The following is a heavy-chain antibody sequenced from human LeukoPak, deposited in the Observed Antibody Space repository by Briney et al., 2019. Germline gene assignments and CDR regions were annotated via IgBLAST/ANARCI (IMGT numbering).Heavy chain of an antibody. CDR2: IYYSGTT. CDR3: ARDSTPYGHSGY. V-gene: IGHV4-59*01. J-gene: IGHJ4*02. Sequence: SETLSLTCTVSVGSISNYYWSWIRQPPWKGREWIGYIYYSGTTNYNPSLKSRVTISVDTSKNQFSLKLSSVTAADTAVYYCARDSTPYGHSGYWGQGTLVTVSP. D-gene: IGHD4-17*01. CDR1: VGSISNYY.